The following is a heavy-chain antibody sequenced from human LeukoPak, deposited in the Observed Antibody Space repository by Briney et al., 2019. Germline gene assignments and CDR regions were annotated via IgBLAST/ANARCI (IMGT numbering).Heavy chain of an antibody. CDR2: IIPIFGTA. CDR1: GYTFTGYY. V-gene: IGHV1-69*05. J-gene: IGHJ5*02. CDR3: ARDTATIYGDSDPNWFDP. D-gene: IGHD4-17*01. Sequence: ASVKVSCKASGYTFTGYYMHWVRQAPGQGLEWMGRIIPIFGTANYAQKFQGRVTITTDESTSTAYMELSSLRSEDTAVYYCARDTATIYGDSDPNWFDPWGQGTLVTVSS.